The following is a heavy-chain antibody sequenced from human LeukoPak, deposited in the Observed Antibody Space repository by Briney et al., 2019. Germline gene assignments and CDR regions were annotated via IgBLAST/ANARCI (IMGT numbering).Heavy chain of an antibody. CDR2: IIPILGIA. D-gene: IGHD3-22*01. V-gene: IGHV1-69*04. J-gene: IGHJ4*02. CDR1: GGTFSSYA. Sequence: GASVKVSCKASGGTFSSYAISWVRQAPGQGLEWMGRIIPILGIANYAQKFQGRVTITADKSTSTAYMELSSLRSEDTAVYYCARNFVGYYYDSSGYPYWGQGTLVTASS. CDR3: ARNFVGYYYDSSGYPY.